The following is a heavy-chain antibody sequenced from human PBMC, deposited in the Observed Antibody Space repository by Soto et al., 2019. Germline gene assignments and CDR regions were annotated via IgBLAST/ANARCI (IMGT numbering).Heavy chain of an antibody. CDR3: ARALVAY. V-gene: IGHV3-48*03. J-gene: IGHJ4*01. CDR1: GFTFSSYE. Sequence: PGGSLRLSCAASGFTFSSYEMNWVRQAPGKGLEWVSYTSSSGSTRYYADSVKGRFTISRDNAKNSLYLQMNSLSAENTAVYYCARALVAYWGQGTLVTVSS. CDR2: TSSSGSTR.